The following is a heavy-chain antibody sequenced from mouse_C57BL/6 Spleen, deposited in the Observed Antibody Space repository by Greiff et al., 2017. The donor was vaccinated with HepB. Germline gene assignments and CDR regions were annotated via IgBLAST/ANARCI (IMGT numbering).Heavy chain of an antibody. Sequence: EVMLVESGGGLVQPGGSMKLSCVASGFTFSNYWMNWVRQSPEKGLEWVAQIRLKSDNYATHYAESVKGRFTISRDDSKSSVYLQMNNLRAEDTGIYYCTVYYGYDGYYFDYWGQGTTLTVSS. D-gene: IGHD2-2*01. CDR1: GFTFSNYW. CDR3: TVYYGYDGYYFDY. J-gene: IGHJ2*01. V-gene: IGHV6-3*01. CDR2: IRLKSDNYAT.